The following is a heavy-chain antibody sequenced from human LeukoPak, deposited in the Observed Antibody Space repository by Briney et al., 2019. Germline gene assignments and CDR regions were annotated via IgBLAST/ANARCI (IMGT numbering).Heavy chain of an antibody. CDR3: ARAELGITIFGAAGCMDV. J-gene: IGHJ6*02. D-gene: IGHD3-3*01. Sequence: ASVKVSCKASGGTFSSNVISWVRQAPGQGLEWMGGIIPIFGTANYAQKFQGRVTITADESTSTAYMELSSLRSEDTAVYYCARAELGITIFGAAGCMDVWGQGTTVTVSS. CDR2: IIPIFGTA. V-gene: IGHV1-69*01. CDR1: GGTFSSNV.